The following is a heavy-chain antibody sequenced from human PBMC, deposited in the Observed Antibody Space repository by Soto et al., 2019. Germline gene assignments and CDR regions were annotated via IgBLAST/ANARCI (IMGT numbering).Heavy chain of an antibody. CDR2: ISYDGSNK. J-gene: IGHJ6*02. CDR1: GFTLSSYG. V-gene: IGHV3-30*18. Sequence: GGSLRLSCAASGFTLSSYGMHWVRQAPGKGLEWVAVISYDGSNKYYADSVKGRFTISRDNSKNTLYRQMNSLRAEDTAVYYCAKDIVTETPIDSSCYYGMDVWGQGTTVTVSS. D-gene: IGHD1-26*01. CDR3: AKDIVTETPIDSSCYYGMDV.